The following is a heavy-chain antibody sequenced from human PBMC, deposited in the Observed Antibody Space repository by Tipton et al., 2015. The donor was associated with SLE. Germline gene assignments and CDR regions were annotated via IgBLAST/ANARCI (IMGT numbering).Heavy chain of an antibody. CDR3: ARGSSSGYGFDF. CDR2: IHHSGST. CDR1: GGSFSGYS. V-gene: IGHV4-34*01. J-gene: IGHJ4*02. D-gene: IGHD3-22*01. Sequence: GLVKPSETLSLTCAVDGGSFSGYSWTWIRQSPGKGLEWIGEIHHSGSTTYNPSLKSRVTILVDTSKNQFSLTLTSVTAADTAVYYCARGSSSGYGFDFWGQGTLVTVSS.